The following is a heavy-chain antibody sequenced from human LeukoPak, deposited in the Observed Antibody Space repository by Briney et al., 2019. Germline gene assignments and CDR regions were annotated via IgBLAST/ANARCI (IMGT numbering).Heavy chain of an antibody. Sequence: PGGSLRLSCAASGFTFSSYAMSWVRQAPGKGLEWVSAISGSGGSTYYADSVKGRFTISRDNSKNTLHLQMNSLRAEDTAVYYCAKDLGRAVAGTIYWGQGTLVTVSS. CDR2: ISGSGGST. CDR1: GFTFSSYA. V-gene: IGHV3-23*01. D-gene: IGHD6-19*01. J-gene: IGHJ4*02. CDR3: AKDLGRAVAGTIY.